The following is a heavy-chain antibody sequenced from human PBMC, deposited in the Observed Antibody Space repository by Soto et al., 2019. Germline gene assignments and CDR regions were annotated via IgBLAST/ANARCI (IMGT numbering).Heavy chain of an antibody. CDR3: ARGPSMVRGGMDV. D-gene: IGHD3-10*01. V-gene: IGHV1-69*02. J-gene: IGHJ6*02. Sequence: ASVKVSCKACGGTFSSYTISWVRQAPGQGLEWMGRIIPILGIANYAQKFQGRVTITADKSTSTAYMELSSLRTEDTAVYYCARGPSMVRGGMDVWGQGTTVTVSS. CDR2: IIPILGIA. CDR1: GGTFSSYT.